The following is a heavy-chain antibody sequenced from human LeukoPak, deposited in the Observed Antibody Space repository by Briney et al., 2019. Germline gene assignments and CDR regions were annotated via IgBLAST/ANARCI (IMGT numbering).Heavy chain of an antibody. CDR3: VRDWGYDSSGYWQKYFDT. J-gene: IGHJ4*02. CDR1: GFPFRSYW. CDR2: IDNDAYSS. D-gene: IGHD3-22*01. Sequence: PGGSLRLSCAASGFPFRSYWMHWVRQAPGKGLVWVARIDNDAYSSVYADSVKGRFTISRDNSKNTMFLQMNSLRAEDTAVYYCVRDWGYDSSGYWQKYFDTWGQGTLVTVSS. V-gene: IGHV3-74*01.